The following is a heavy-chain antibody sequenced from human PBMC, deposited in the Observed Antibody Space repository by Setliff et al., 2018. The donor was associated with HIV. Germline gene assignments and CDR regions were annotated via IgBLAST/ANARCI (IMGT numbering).Heavy chain of an antibody. V-gene: IGHV1-8*01. J-gene: IGHJ6*02. CDR1: GSTFSTYD. Sequence: ASVKVSCKASGSTFSTYDINWVRQAPGQGPEWMGWMNPNSGNTGYAPKLQGRVTMTRNTSISTAYMELSSLRSDETAVYYCASSWSRVPYYGMDVWGQGTTVTVSS. CDR2: MNPNSGNT. CDR3: ASSWSRVPYYGMDV. D-gene: IGHD6-13*01.